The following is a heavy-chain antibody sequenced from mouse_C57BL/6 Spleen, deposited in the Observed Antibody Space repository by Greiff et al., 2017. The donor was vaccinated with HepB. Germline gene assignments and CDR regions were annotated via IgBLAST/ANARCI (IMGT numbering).Heavy chain of an antibody. J-gene: IGHJ3*01. CDR3: ARGYDYEGWFAY. D-gene: IGHD2-4*01. Sequence: VQLQQSGPVLVKPGASVKMSCKASGYTFTDYYMNWVKQSHGKSLEWIGVINPYNGGTSYNQKFKGKATLTVDKSSSTAYMELNSLTSEDSAVYYCARGYDYEGWFAYWGQGTLVTVSA. V-gene: IGHV1-19*01. CDR2: INPYNGGT. CDR1: GYTFTDYY.